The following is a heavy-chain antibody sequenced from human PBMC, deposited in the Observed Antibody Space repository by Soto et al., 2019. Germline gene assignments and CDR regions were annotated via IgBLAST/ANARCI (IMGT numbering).Heavy chain of an antibody. J-gene: IGHJ4*02. CDR1: GYTFTDLS. CDR3: ATGIVATINGY. Sequence: QVQLVQSGTEVKKPGASVKVSCKVSGYTFTDLSIHWVRQAPGKGLEWMGGFDPEHGETIYAPKFQGIVTMTEDTSAVTAYMELSSLRSEDTAVYYCATGIVATINGYWGQGTLVTVSS. CDR2: FDPEHGET. D-gene: IGHD5-12*01. V-gene: IGHV1-24*01.